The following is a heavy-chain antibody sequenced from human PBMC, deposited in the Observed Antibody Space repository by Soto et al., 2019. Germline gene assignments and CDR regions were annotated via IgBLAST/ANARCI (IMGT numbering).Heavy chain of an antibody. D-gene: IGHD3-3*01. V-gene: IGHV3-23*01. CDR3: AKGEGLRFLDGGSGH. CDR2: ISGSGAGT. J-gene: IGHJ4*02. CDR1: GFTFSSYA. Sequence: EVQLLESGGGLVQPGGSLRLSCAASGFTFSSYAMTWVRQAPGKGLEWVSAISGSGAGTYYADSVKGRFTISRDNSKNTLSLQMNSLRAEDPAVYYCAKGEGLRFLDGGSGHWDQGTLVTVSS.